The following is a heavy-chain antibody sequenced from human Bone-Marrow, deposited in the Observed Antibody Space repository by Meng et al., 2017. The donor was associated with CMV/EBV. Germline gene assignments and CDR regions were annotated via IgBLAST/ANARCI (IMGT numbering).Heavy chain of an antibody. J-gene: IGHJ4*02. D-gene: IGHD3-10*01. CDR2: ISSSSSYI. CDR1: GFSISAYG. Sequence: GESLKISCAASGFSISAYGMHWVRQAPGKGLEWVSSISSSSSYIYYADSVKGRFTISRDNAKNSLYLQMNSLRAEDTAVYYCARERITMVRGANRYFDNWGQGTRVTVYS. V-gene: IGHV3-21*01. CDR3: ARERITMVRGANRYFDN.